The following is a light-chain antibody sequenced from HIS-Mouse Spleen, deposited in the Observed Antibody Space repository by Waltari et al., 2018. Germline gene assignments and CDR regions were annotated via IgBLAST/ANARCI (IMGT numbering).Light chain of an antibody. CDR1: SPNIGAGSD. CDR3: QSYDSSLSGYV. J-gene: IGLJ1*01. Sequence: QSVLTQPPSVSGAPGQRVTIPCTGSSPNIGAGSDVPWYPQLPGTAPKLLIYGNSNRPSGVPDRFSGSKSGTSASLAITGLQAEDEADYYCQSYDSSLSGYVFGTGTKVTVL. CDR2: GNS. V-gene: IGLV1-40*01.